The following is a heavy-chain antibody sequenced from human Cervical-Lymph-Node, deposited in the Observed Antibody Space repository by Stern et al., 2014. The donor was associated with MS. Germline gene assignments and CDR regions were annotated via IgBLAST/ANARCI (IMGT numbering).Heavy chain of an antibody. J-gene: IGHJ4*02. V-gene: IGHV1-8*01. CDR1: GYTFGNYD. CDR2: MSPYSGDT. Sequence: QVQLVESGAEVREPGASVKVSCKASGYTFGNYDINWVRQVAGQGLEWMGWMSPYSGDTGFAQKFQGRITLTRATGLSTAYMQMRNLRFEDTATYYCARGRDLDYWGQGTLVTASS. CDR3: ARGRDLDY.